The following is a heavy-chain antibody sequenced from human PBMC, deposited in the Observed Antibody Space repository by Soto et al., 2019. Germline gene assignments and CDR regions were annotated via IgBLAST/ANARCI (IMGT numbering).Heavy chain of an antibody. Sequence: PSETLSLTCTVSGGSISSYYWSWIRQPPGKGLEWIGYIYYSGSTNYNPSLKSRVTISVDTSKNQFSLKLSSVTAADTAVYYCARDLGYCSGGSCSPYFDYWGQGTLVTVSS. CDR3: ARDLGYCSGGSCSPYFDY. V-gene: IGHV4-59*01. CDR2: IYYSGST. D-gene: IGHD2-15*01. J-gene: IGHJ4*02. CDR1: GGSISSYY.